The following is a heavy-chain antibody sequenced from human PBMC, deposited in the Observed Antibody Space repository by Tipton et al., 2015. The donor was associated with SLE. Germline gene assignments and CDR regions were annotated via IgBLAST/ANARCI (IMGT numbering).Heavy chain of an antibody. D-gene: IGHD5-18*01. CDR2: VYYTGKA. V-gene: IGHV4-61*01. J-gene: IGHJ2*01. CDR1: DYSVYTGTYY. CDR3: VRDPVGYSYGYDWYFDV. Sequence: TLSLTCTVSDYSVYTGTYYWSWLRQPPGKGLEWIGHVYYTGKADYNPSLENRVTISIDTSKNEFSLNLKSVTAADTAVYYCVRDPVGYSYGYDWYFDVWGRGTLVTVSS.